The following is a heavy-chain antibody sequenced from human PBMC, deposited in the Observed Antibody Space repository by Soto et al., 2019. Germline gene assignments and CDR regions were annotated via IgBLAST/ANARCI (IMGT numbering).Heavy chain of an antibody. Sequence: ASVKVSCKASGYTFTSYDINWVRQATGQGLEWMGWTNPNSGNTGYAQKFQGRVTMTRNTSISTAYMELSSLRSEDTAVYYCARGLQGYCSSTSCYSGYYYMDVWGKGTTVTVSS. V-gene: IGHV1-8*01. J-gene: IGHJ6*03. CDR2: TNPNSGNT. CDR1: GYTFTSYD. CDR3: ARGLQGYCSSTSCYSGYYYMDV. D-gene: IGHD2-2*01.